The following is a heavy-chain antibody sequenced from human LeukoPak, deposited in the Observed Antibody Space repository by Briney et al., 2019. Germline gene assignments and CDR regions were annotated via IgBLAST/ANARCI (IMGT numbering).Heavy chain of an antibody. CDR1: GGTFSSYA. V-gene: IGHV1-69*06. CDR3: ARTRYYYNSRSYGAPYYFDY. D-gene: IGHD3-10*01. J-gene: IGHJ4*02. Sequence: SVKVSCKASGGTFSSYAISWVRQAPGQGLEWMGGIIPIFGTANYAQEFQGRVTITADKSTSTAYMELSSLRSEDTAVYYCARTRYYYNSRSYGAPYYFDYWGQGTLVTVSS. CDR2: IIPIFGTA.